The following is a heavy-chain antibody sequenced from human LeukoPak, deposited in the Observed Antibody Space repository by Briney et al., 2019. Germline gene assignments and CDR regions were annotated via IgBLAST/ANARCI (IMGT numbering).Heavy chain of an antibody. V-gene: IGHV1-2*02. D-gene: IGHD2-8*01. CDR2: INPNSGGT. CDR1: GYTFTGYY. Sequence: ASVKVSCKASGYTFTGYYMHWARQAPGQGLEWMGWINPNSGGTNYAQKFQGRVTMTRDTSISTAYMELSRLRSDDTAVYYCARDRIVLMVYAIETGSFDPWGQGTLVTVSS. CDR3: ARDRIVLMVYAIETGSFDP. J-gene: IGHJ5*02.